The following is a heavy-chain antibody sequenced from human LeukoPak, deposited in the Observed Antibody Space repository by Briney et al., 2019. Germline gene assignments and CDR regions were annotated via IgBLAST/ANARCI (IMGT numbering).Heavy chain of an antibody. V-gene: IGHV1-46*01. CDR1: GYTFTSYY. J-gene: IGHJ4*02. Sequence: GPSVKVSCKASGYTFTSYYMHWVRQAPGQGRELMGVIDPSCGCTSYAQKFEGRVSMTRDTSTSTVYMELSSLRSEDTAVYYCARAYTLFVVGIPGYWGQGTLVTVPS. D-gene: IGHD3-3*01. CDR2: IDPSCGCT. CDR3: ARAYTLFVVGIPGY.